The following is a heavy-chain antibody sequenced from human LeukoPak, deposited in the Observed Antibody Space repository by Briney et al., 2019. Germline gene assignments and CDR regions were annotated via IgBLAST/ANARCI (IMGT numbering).Heavy chain of an antibody. V-gene: IGHV1-18*01. Sequence: ASVTVSCTASGYSFTKFGISWVRQAPGRGLEWVGWIYNGNTKYTQSLQGRVTMTTDTSTSTAYMELRSLISDDTAVYYCARGSSGTEGFDPWGQGTLVTVSS. CDR2: IYNGNT. CDR1: GYSFTKFG. D-gene: IGHD6-19*01. CDR3: ARGSSGTEGFDP. J-gene: IGHJ5*02.